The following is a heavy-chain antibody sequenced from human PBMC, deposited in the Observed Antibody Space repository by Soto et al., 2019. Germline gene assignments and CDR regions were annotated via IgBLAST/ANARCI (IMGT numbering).Heavy chain of an antibody. CDR3: ASQSGIAAAGPINAFDI. D-gene: IGHD6-13*01. CDR1: GGTFSSYA. Sequence: ASVKVSCKASGGTFSSYAISWVRQAPGQGLEWMGGIIPIFGTANYAQKFQGRVTITADESTSTAYMELSSLRSEDTAVYYCASQSGIAAAGPINAFDIWGQGTMVTVSS. J-gene: IGHJ3*02. CDR2: IIPIFGTA. V-gene: IGHV1-69*13.